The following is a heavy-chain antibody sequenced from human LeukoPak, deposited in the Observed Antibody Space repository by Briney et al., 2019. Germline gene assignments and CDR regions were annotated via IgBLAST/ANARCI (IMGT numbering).Heavy chain of an antibody. CDR3: ARSPYSSSWDY. CDR2: ISYDGSCI. J-gene: IGHJ4*02. CDR1: GFSFSSYA. Sequence: GRSLRLSCAASGFSFSSYAMYWVRQAPGKGLEWVSVISYDGSCIYYEDSLKGRFTISRDNAKNTLYLQMNSLRAEDTAVYYCARSPYSSSWDYWGQGTLVTVSS. V-gene: IGHV3-30-3*01. D-gene: IGHD6-13*01.